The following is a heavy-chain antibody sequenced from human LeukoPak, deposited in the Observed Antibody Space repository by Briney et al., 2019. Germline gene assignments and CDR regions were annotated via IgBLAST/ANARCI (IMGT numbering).Heavy chain of an antibody. D-gene: IGHD5-18*01. V-gene: IGHV4-34*01. CDR3: ARGRGYSYGFRY. CDR2: INHSGST. Sequence: SETLSLTCAVYGGSFSGYYWSWIRQPPGKGLEWIGEINHSGSTNCIPSLKSRVTISVDTSKNQFSLKLSSVTAADTAVYYYARGRGYSYGFRYWGQGTLVTVSS. CDR1: GGSFSGYY. J-gene: IGHJ4*02.